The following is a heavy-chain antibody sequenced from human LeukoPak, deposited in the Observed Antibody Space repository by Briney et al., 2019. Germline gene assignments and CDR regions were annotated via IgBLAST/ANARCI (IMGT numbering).Heavy chain of an antibody. D-gene: IGHD3-16*01. J-gene: IGHJ1*01. CDR1: GFSFRSHG. CDR2: ISPRGDIT. CDR3: AKDDDWGRFNH. Sequence: PPGGSLRLSCAASGFSFRSHGMNWVRQAPGKGLEWVSGISPRGDITYYKDSVRGRFTISRDNFKNTVSLQLNSLRAEDTAMYYCAKDDDWGRFNHWGQGTLVTVSS. V-gene: IGHV3-23*01.